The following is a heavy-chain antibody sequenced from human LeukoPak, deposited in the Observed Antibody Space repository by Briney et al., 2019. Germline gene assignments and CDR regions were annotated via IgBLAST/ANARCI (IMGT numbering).Heavy chain of an antibody. V-gene: IGHV1-69*13. CDR3: ASGGAVGGSGSSYY. D-gene: IGHD3-10*01. Sequence: PVASVKVSCKASGGTFSSYAISWVRQAPGQGLEWMGGIIPIFGTANYAQKFQGRVTITADESTSTAYMELSSLRSEDTAVYYCASGGAVGGSGSSYYWGQGTLVTVSS. CDR2: IIPIFGTA. CDR1: GGTFSSYA. J-gene: IGHJ4*02.